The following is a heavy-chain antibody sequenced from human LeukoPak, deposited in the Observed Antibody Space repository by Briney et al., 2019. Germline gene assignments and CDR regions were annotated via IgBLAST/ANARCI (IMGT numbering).Heavy chain of an antibody. CDR2: LSTSSSYI. Sequence: GGSLRLSCAASGFTFSSYSMNWVRQAPGKGLEWVSSLSTSSSYIYYADSLKGRFTISRDNAKNSLYLQMNSLRAEDTAVYYCAKDQYSGLGSYSWGAFDFWGQGTLVTVSS. V-gene: IGHV3-21*04. D-gene: IGHD3-10*01. CDR3: AKDQYSGLGSYSWGAFDF. J-gene: IGHJ4*02. CDR1: GFTFSSYS.